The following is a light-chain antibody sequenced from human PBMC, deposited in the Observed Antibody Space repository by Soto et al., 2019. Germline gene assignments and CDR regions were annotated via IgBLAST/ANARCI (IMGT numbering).Light chain of an antibody. J-gene: IGKJ4*02. CDR3: QKYNDYPLT. CDR2: KAT. Sequence: DIQMTQSPSTLSASVGDRVTITCRASQSISSWLAWYQQKPGKAPKLLMYKATNLENVVPPRFSGSGSGTEFTLTISSLPPDDCATYPWQKYNDYPLTCGGGTKVEIK. V-gene: IGKV1-5*03. CDR1: QSISSW.